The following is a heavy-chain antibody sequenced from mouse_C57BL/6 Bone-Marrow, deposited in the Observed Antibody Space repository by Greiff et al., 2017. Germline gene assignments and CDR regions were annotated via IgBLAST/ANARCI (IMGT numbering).Heavy chain of an antibody. Sequence: QVQLQQSGAELVRPGASVTLSCKASGFTFTDYEMHWVKQTPVHGLEWIGAIDPETGGTAYTQKLKGKAILTADKSSGTAYLELRSLTSEDSAVYCCTPGTWSWFAYWGQGTLVTVSA. J-gene: IGHJ3*01. CDR1: GFTFTDYE. V-gene: IGHV1-15*01. CDR3: TPGTWSWFAY. D-gene: IGHD4-1*01. CDR2: IDPETGGT.